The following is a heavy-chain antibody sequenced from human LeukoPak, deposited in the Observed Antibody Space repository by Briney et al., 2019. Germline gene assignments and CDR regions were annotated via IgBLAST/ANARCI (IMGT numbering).Heavy chain of an antibody. CDR3: ARDFAFGDGYPVV. CDR1: GFTFSDYY. V-gene: IGHV3-11*04. J-gene: IGHJ6*04. CDR2: ITSSVSTL. Sequence: GSLRLSCAASGFTFSDYYISWIRQAPRKGLERVLYITSSVSTLNYAHPAKGRFPISRTNAKTSLYLQMNSLRAEDTAVSYCARDFAFGDGYPVVWGKGTTVTVSS. D-gene: IGHD5-24*01.